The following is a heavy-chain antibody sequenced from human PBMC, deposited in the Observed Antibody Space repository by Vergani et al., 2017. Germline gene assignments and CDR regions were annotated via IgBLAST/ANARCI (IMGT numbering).Heavy chain of an antibody. V-gene: IGHV1-69*02. CDR3: ATTAXIAAAGPGKFYYYYGMDV. D-gene: IGHD6-13*01. Sequence: QVQLVQSGAEVKKPGSSVKVSCKASGGTFSSYTISWVRQAPGQGLEWMGRIIPILGIANYAQKFQGRVTITADKSTSTAYMELSSLRSEDTAVYYCATTAXIAAAGPGKFYYYYGMDVWGQGTTVTVSS. J-gene: IGHJ6*02. CDR2: IIPILGIA. CDR1: GGTFSSYT.